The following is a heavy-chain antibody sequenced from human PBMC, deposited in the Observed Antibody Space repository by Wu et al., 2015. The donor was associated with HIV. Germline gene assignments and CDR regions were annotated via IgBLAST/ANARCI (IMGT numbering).Heavy chain of an antibody. CDR2: IIPIFGTA. J-gene: IGHJ6*02. V-gene: IGHV1-69*05. CDR1: GGTFSSYA. D-gene: IGHD3-16*02. CDR3: ARSAKGFGSYRPRNYYYYGMDV. Sequence: QVQLVQSGAEVKKPGSSVKVSCKASGGTFSSYAISWVRQAPGQGLEWMGGIIPIFGTANYAQKFQGRVTITTDESTSTAYMELSSLRSEDTAVYYCARSAKGFGSYRPRNYYYYGMDVWGQGTTVTVSS.